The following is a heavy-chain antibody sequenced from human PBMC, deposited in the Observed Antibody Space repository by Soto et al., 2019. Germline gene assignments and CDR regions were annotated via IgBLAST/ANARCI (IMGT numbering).Heavy chain of an antibody. CDR2: IDPADSST. CDR3: ARLEKWYYNYYGLDV. Sequence: PGESLKISCQGSGYSFTTYWISWVRQMPGKGLEWMGKIDPADSSTNYSPSFQGHITISVDRSINTAHLQFGSLKAADTAVYYCARLEKWYYNYYGLDVWGQGTMVTVSS. D-gene: IGHD1-26*01. V-gene: IGHV5-10-1*01. J-gene: IGHJ6*02. CDR1: GYSFTTYW.